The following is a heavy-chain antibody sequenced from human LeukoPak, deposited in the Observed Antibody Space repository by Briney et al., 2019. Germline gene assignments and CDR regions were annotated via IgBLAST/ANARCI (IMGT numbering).Heavy chain of an antibody. Sequence: SETLSLTCGVSGGSISNTNWWTWVRQPPGKGLEWIGEVNLQGSTNYNPSLKSRVAISVDKSENHISLKLTSVTAADTAVYYCAREYGGVGFGMIWYGMDVWGQGTTVTVSS. V-gene: IGHV4-4*02. CDR2: VNLQGST. CDR1: GGSISNTNW. J-gene: IGHJ6*02. CDR3: AREYGGVGFGMIWYGMDV. D-gene: IGHD3-10*01.